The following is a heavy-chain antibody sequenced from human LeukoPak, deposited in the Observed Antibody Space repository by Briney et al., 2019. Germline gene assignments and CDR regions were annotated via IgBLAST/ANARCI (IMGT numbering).Heavy chain of an antibody. D-gene: IGHD3-22*01. CDR2: IYYSGST. CDR1: GGSISSSSYY. J-gene: IGHJ3*02. Sequence: SETLSLTCTVSGGSISSSSYYWGWIRQPPGKGLEWIGYIYYSGSTYYNPSLKSRVTISVDTSKNQFSLKLSSVTAADTAVYYCARGGDGYYDSSGYRPYDAFDIWGQGTMVTVSS. CDR3: ARGGDGYYDSSGYRPYDAFDI. V-gene: IGHV4-39*07.